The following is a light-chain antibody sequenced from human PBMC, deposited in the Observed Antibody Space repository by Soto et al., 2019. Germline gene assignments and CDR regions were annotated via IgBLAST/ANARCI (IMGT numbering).Light chain of an antibody. J-gene: IGLJ3*02. Sequence: QSALTQPASVSGSAGQSITISCSGTTRGVGAYNLVSWYQQHPGTAPKLIIYEVRNRPSGISSRFSGSRSGNTASLTISGVRPEDEGDYYFSAYTARSTLVFGGGTKVTVL. CDR2: EVR. CDR3: SAYTARSTLV. V-gene: IGLV2-14*01. CDR1: TRGVGAYNL.